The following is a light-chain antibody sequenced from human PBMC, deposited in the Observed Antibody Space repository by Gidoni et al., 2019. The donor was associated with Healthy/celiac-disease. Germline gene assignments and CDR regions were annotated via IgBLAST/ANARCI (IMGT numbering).Light chain of an antibody. Sequence: EIAMTQSPATLSVSPGERATLSCRASQSVSSNLAWYQQKPGQAPRLLIDGASTRATGIPARFSGSVSGTEFTLTISSLQSEDFAVYYCQQYNNWPPWTCGQGTKVEIK. CDR1: QSVSSN. V-gene: IGKV3-15*01. J-gene: IGKJ1*01. CDR3: QQYNNWPPWT. CDR2: GAS.